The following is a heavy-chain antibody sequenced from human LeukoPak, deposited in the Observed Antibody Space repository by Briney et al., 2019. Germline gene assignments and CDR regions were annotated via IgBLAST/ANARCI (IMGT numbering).Heavy chain of an antibody. CDR1: GSTFTSYG. D-gene: IGHD5-12*01. Sequence: GAPVTLSCTCSGSTFTSYGISWVRLAPGQGQERVGWMRAYNGNRNYAQKLQGRVTMTTDTSTSTAYMELRSLRSDDTAVYYCARDLPISVATISFNYYYYGMDVWGQGTTVTVSS. J-gene: IGHJ6*02. CDR3: ARDLPISVATISFNYYYYGMDV. CDR2: MRAYNGNR. V-gene: IGHV1-18*01.